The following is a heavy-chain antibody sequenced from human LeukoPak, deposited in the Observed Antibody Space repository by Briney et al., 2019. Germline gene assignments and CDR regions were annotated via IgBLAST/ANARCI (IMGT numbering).Heavy chain of an antibody. J-gene: IGHJ4*02. CDR2: FDPEDGET. Sequence: VSVKVSCKVSGYTLTELSMHWVRQAPGKGLEWMGGFDPEDGETIYAQKFQGRVTMTEDTSTDTAYMELSSLRSEDTAVYYCATSIISQESPYYFDYWGQGTLVTVSS. CDR3: ATSIISQESPYYFDY. V-gene: IGHV1-24*01. CDR1: GYTLTELS. D-gene: IGHD2-21*01.